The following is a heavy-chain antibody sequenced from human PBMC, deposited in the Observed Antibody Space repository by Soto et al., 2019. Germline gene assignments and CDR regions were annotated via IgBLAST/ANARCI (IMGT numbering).Heavy chain of an antibody. D-gene: IGHD1-26*01. V-gene: IGHV1-18*01. CDR3: ARDREVGATDAFDI. CDR1: GYTFTSYG. CDR2: ISAYNGNT. Sequence: ASVKVSCKASGYTFTSYGISWVRQAPGKGLEWMGWISAYNGNTNYAQKLQGRVTMTTDTSTSTAYMELRSLRSDDTAVYFCARDREVGATDAFDIWGQGTMVTVSS. J-gene: IGHJ3*02.